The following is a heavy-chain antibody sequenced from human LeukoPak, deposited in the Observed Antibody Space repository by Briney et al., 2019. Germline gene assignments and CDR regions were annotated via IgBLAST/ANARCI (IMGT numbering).Heavy chain of an antibody. Sequence: SEALSLTCTVSDDPISDYYRGWIRQPPGKGLEWIGYFYNSGRSTYNPSLKSRVTISADTSKNHFSLKLNSVTTADTAVYYCTRGAGWLIDYWGQGILVTVSS. J-gene: IGHJ4*02. V-gene: IGHV4-59*01. D-gene: IGHD3-16*01. CDR3: TRGAGWLIDY. CDR1: DDPISDYY. CDR2: FYNSGRS.